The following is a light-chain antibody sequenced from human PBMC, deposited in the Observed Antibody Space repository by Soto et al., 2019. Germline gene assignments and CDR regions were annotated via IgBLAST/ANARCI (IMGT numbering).Light chain of an antibody. CDR1: ESLVYSGGNTY. J-gene: IGKJ1*01. V-gene: IGKV2-30*01. CDR3: MQGTHRPRT. Sequence: DVVTTQSPLSLSVILGQPSSISCMSSESLVYSGGNTYLSWFQQRPGQSPRRLIYEVSKRDSGVPDRFSGSGSGTDFTLKISRVEAEDLGVYYCMQGTHRPRTFGQGTKVDIK. CDR2: EVS.